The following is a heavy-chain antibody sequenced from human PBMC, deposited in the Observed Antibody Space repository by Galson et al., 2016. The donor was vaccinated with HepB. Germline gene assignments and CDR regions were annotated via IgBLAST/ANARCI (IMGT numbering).Heavy chain of an antibody. V-gene: IGHV3-74*01. CDR1: GFTFSSYW. Sequence: SLRLSCAASGFTFSSYWMHWVRQGPGTGLVWVSRINSDGRSTTYADSVKGRFTISRENAKNTLYLQMNSLRAEDTALYYCARVGDFWGGYTYGFDIWGQGTMVTVSS. D-gene: IGHD3-3*01. CDR2: INSDGRST. J-gene: IGHJ3*02. CDR3: ARVGDFWGGYTYGFDI.